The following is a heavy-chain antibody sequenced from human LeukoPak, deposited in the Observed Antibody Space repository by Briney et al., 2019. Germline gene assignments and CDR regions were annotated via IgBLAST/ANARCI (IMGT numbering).Heavy chain of an antibody. CDR1: GFTFSSYA. CDR3: AKDSSYYYGSTCYIDY. CDR2: ISGSGDST. D-gene: IGHD3-22*01. Sequence: GGSLRLSCAASGFTFSSYAMSWVRQAPGKGLEWVSAISGSGDSTYYGDSVKGRFTISRDNSKNTLYLQMNSLRAEDTAVYYCAKDSSYYYGSTCYIDYWGQGALVTVSS. J-gene: IGHJ4*02. V-gene: IGHV3-23*01.